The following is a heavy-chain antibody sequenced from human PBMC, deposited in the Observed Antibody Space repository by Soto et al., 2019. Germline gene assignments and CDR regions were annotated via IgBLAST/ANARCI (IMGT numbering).Heavy chain of an antibody. Sequence: SETLTLTCTVSGGSISSYYWSWIRQPPGKGLELILFIYYCASTNYTPSLKTRVTISVDTSKNQFSLKLISVTAVDTAVYYFASCASCYSRYCYFDYWGQGTLVTVSS. J-gene: IGHJ4*02. V-gene: IGHV4-59*01. CDR1: GGSISSYY. CDR2: IYYCAST. D-gene: IGHD2-15*01. CDR3: ASCASCYSRYCYFDY.